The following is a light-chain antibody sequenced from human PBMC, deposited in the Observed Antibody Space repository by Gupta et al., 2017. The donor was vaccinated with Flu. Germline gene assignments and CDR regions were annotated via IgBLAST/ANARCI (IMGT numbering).Light chain of an antibody. Sequence: GTLSLSPGERATLSCRASQSVSNDFLAWYQQKPGQAPRLLIYGASSRASGIPDRFRGSGSGTDFTLTISRLEPEDFAVYYCQQHVGSPYTFGHGTKVDIK. CDR1: QSVSNDF. CDR2: GAS. CDR3: QQHVGSPYT. V-gene: IGKV3-20*01. J-gene: IGKJ3*01.